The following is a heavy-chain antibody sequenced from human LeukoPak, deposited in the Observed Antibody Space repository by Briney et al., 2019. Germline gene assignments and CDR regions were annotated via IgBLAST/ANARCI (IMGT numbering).Heavy chain of an antibody. CDR2: ILFDGRNR. J-gene: IGHJ5*02. CDR3: ARGREYDLPENKFDP. V-gene: IGHV3-30*04. D-gene: IGHD1/OR15-1a*01. Sequence: GRSLRLSCAGSGFSLSPYSMHWVRQAPGKGLEWVAIILFDGRNRYYADSVQGRFSISRDISKNTVYLEMNSLRGDDTAVYYCARGREYDLPENKFDPWGQGTLVTVSS. CDR1: GFSLSPYS.